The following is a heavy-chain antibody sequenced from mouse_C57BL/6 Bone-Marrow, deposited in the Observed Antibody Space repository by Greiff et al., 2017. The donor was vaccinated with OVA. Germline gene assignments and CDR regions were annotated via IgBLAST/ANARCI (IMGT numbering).Heavy chain of an antibody. CDR1: GFTFSDYG. V-gene: IGHV5-15*01. Sequence: EVKVVESGGGLVQPGGSLKLSCAASGFTFSDYGMAWVRQAPRKGPEWVAFISNLAYSIYYADTVTGRFTISSENAKNTLYLEMSSLMSEDTAMYYCARGALYWYFDVWGTGTTVTVSS. CDR3: ARGALYWYFDV. J-gene: IGHJ1*03. CDR2: ISNLAYSI.